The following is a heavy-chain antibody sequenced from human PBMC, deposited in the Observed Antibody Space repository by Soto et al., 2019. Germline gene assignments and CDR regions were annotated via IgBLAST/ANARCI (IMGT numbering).Heavy chain of an antibody. J-gene: IGHJ4*02. Sequence: EVQLLESGGGLVQPGGSLRLSCAASGFTFSSYAMSWVRQAPGKGLEWVSAISGSGGSTYYADSVKGRFTISRDNSKNTLYLQMNSLRAEDTAVYYCAKESGRYFDWLSVYFDYWGQGTLVTVSS. D-gene: IGHD3-9*01. CDR2: ISGSGGST. CDR1: GFTFSSYA. CDR3: AKESGRYFDWLSVYFDY. V-gene: IGHV3-23*01.